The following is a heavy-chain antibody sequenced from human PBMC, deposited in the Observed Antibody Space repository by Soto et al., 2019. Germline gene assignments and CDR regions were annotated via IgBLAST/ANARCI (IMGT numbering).Heavy chain of an antibody. CDR3: ARDQNEWDIVVVPAAIVPDY. CDR1: GFTFSSYG. D-gene: IGHD2-2*01. J-gene: IGHJ4*02. V-gene: IGHV3-33*01. Sequence: GGSLRLSCAASGFTFSSYGMHWVRQAPGKGLEWVAVIWYDGSNKYYADSVKGRFTISRDNSKNTLYLQMNSLRAEDTAVYYCARDQNEWDIVVVPAAIVPDYWGQGTLVTVSS. CDR2: IWYDGSNK.